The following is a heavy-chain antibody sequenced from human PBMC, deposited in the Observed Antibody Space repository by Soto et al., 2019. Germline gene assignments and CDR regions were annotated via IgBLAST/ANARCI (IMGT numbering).Heavy chain of an antibody. CDR2: IYWDDDK. V-gene: IGHV2-5*02. CDR1: GFSLTTSGVG. Sequence: QITLKESGPTRVKPTQTLALTCTFSGFSLTTSGVGVGWIRKTPGKALEWLAVIYWDDDKRYNPSLKNRLTITKDTSKNQVVLIMAYMDPVDTATYFCAHRGYMYGNWDHCYFDYWGQGTLVTVSS. J-gene: IGHJ4*02. D-gene: IGHD5-18*01. CDR3: AHRGYMYGNWDHCYFDY.